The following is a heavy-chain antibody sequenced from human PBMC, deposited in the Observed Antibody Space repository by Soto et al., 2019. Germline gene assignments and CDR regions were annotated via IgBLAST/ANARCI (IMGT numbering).Heavy chain of an antibody. CDR2: INAGNGNT. CDR3: ARGRLAFYDFWSAFAQTPPPAIDY. D-gene: IGHD3-3*01. CDR1: GYTFTTYA. Sequence: QVQFVQSGAEVKKPGASVKLSCKASGYTFTTYAMHWVRQAPGQRPEWVGRINAGNGNTGYSQKFQGRVTITRATSGSTAYMEKSSLRSEDTAGYYCARGRLAFYDFWSAFAQTPPPAIDYWGQATLVTVAS. J-gene: IGHJ4*02. V-gene: IGHV1-3*01.